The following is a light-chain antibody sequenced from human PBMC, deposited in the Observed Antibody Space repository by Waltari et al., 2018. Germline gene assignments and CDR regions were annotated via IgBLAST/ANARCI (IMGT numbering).Light chain of an antibody. Sequence: QSALTQPASVSGSPGQSITFSCSGSSSDVGGQNHVSWYQHHPGKAPKLMIYDVSNRPSGISQRFSASKSGNTASLTISGLQAEDEADYYCSSYTSSDSLVFGTGTAVTVL. CDR3: SSYTSSDSLV. V-gene: IGLV2-14*01. CDR2: DVS. J-gene: IGLJ1*01. CDR1: SSDVGGQNH.